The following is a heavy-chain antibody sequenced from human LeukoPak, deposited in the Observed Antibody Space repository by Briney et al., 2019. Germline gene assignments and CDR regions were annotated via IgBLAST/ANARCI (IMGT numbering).Heavy chain of an antibody. CDR3: ARDGPGPKIWFRELFYRSVLWYFDL. D-gene: IGHD3-10*01. Sequence: ASVKVSCKASGYTFTSYYMHWVRQAPGQGLEWMGLINPSGGSTSYAQKFQGRVTMTRDTSTSTVYMELSSLRSEDTAVYYCARDGPGPKIWFRELFYRSVLWYFDLWGRGTLVTVSS. CDR2: INPSGGST. J-gene: IGHJ2*01. V-gene: IGHV1-46*01. CDR1: GYTFTSYY.